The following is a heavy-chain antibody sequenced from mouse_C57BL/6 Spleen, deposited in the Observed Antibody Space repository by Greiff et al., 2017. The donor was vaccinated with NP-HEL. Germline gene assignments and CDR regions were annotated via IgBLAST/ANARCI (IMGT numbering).Heavy chain of an antibody. CDR2: ILPGSGST. J-gene: IGHJ4*01. Sequence: QVQLQQSGAELMKPGASVKLSCKATGYTFTGYWIEWVKQRPGHGLECIGEILPGSGSTNYNEKFKGKATFTADTSSNTAYMQLSSLTTEDSAIYYCASGSSFYAMDYWGQGTSVTVSS. V-gene: IGHV1-9*01. D-gene: IGHD1-1*01. CDR3: ASGSSFYAMDY. CDR1: GYTFTGYW.